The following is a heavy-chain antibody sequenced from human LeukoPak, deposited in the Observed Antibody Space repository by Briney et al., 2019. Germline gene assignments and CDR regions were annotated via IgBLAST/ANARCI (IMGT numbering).Heavy chain of an antibody. CDR3: AALTGYYAPADY. CDR1: GFTFSNAG. CDR2: IKSKTDGGTT. V-gene: IGHV3-15*01. D-gene: IGHD3-9*01. J-gene: IGHJ4*02. Sequence: TGGPLRLSCAASGFTFSNAGMSGVRQSPGKGLEWVGRIKSKTDGGTTDYAAPAKCRFTISRDDSKHTLCLQMNSLQTADSAVYYCAALTGYYAPADYWGQGTLVSVSS.